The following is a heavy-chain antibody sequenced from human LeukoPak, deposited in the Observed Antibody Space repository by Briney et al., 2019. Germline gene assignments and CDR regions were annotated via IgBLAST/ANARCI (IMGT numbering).Heavy chain of an antibody. J-gene: IGHJ3*02. CDR3: ARKMLYAFDI. CDR1: GFTFSSYE. V-gene: IGHV3-48*03. CDR2: ISSSGSTI. Sequence: GGSLRLSCAASGFTFSSYEMNWVRQAPGKGLEWVSYISSSGSTIYYADSVKGRFTISRGNAKNSLYLQMNSLRAEDTAVYYCARKMLYAFDIWGQGTMVTVSS. D-gene: IGHD3-10*01.